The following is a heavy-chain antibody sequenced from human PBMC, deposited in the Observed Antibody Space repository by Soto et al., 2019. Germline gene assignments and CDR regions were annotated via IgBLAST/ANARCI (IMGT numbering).Heavy chain of an antibody. D-gene: IGHD3-16*01. V-gene: IGHV2-70*01. Sequence: SGPTLVNPTQTLTLTCTFSGFSLSTSGMCVSWIRQPPGKALEWLALIDWDDDKYYSTSLKTRLTISKDTSKNQVVLTMTNMDPVDTATYYCARIPVHPLHGGSYYYYGMDVWGQGTTVTVSS. CDR1: GFSLSTSGMC. CDR3: ARIPVHPLHGGSYYYYGMDV. CDR2: IDWDDDK. J-gene: IGHJ6*02.